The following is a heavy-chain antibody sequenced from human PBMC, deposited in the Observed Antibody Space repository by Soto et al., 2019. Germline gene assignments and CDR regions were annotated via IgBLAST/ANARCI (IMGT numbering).Heavy chain of an antibody. Sequence: QVQLVQSGAELKKPGSWVKFSCKASGGTFSAYAITWGGQAPGQGLEWRGGIIPIFGTANYAQKFQGRVTITADESTSTAYMELSSLRSEDTAVYYCARDPGITMVRGVIGYFDYWGQGTLVTVSS. V-gene: IGHV1-69*01. D-gene: IGHD3-10*01. CDR1: GGTFSAYA. CDR3: ARDPGITMVRGVIGYFDY. CDR2: IIPIFGTA. J-gene: IGHJ4*02.